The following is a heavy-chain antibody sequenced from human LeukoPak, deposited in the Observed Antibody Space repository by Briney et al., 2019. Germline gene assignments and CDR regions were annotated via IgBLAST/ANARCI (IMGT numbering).Heavy chain of an antibody. J-gene: IGHJ4*02. Sequence: GTSLRLSCAASGFTFSNHDMHWVRQAPGKGLEWVSVIWYDGSNKYYADSVKGRFTISRDNSKNTVYLQMDSLRDEDAAVYYCASGPYHGSGSWGYWGQGTLVTVSS. CDR2: IWYDGSNK. D-gene: IGHD3-10*01. CDR3: ASGPYHGSGSWGY. CDR1: GFTFSNHD. V-gene: IGHV3-33*01.